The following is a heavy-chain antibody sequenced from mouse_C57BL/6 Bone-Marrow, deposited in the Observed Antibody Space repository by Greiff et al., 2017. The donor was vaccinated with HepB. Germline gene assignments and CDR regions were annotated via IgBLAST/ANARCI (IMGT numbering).Heavy chain of an antibody. J-gene: IGHJ1*03. CDR3: TGGSSPYWYVDV. D-gene: IGHD1-1*01. CDR1: GFNIKDYY. Sequence: EVQLQQSGAELVRPGASVKLSCTASGFNIKDYYMHWVKQRPEQGLEWIGRIDPEDGDTEYAPKFQGKATMTADTSSNTAYLQLSSLTSEDTAVYYCTGGSSPYWYVDVWGTGTTVTVSS. CDR2: IDPEDGDT. V-gene: IGHV14-1*01.